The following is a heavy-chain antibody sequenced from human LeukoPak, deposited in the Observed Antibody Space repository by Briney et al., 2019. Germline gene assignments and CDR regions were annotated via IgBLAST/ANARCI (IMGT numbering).Heavy chain of an antibody. J-gene: IGHJ6*03. CDR2: ISGSGGST. V-gene: IGHV3-23*01. Sequence: PGGSLRLSCAASGFTFSSYVMSWVRQAPGKGLEWVSAISGSGGSTYYADSVKGRFTISRDNSKNTLYLQMNSLRAEDTAVYYCAGSGWYYYYMDVWGKGTTVTVSS. D-gene: IGHD6-19*01. CDR3: AGSGWYYYYMDV. CDR1: GFTFSSYV.